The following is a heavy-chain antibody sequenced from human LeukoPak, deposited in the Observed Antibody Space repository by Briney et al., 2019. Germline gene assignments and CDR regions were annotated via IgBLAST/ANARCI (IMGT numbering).Heavy chain of an antibody. J-gene: IGHJ4*02. Sequence: SETLSLTCDVSGYSISSGYYWAWSRQTPGKGLQYIGMIYSTGDAYYSPSLKSRVTMSVDTSKNQFSLQLTSVTGADTAIYYCARVLYDTRTFDYWGQGTLVTVSS. CDR3: ARVLYDTRTFDY. CDR1: GYSISSGYY. V-gene: IGHV4-38-2*01. CDR2: IYSTGDA. D-gene: IGHD3-22*01.